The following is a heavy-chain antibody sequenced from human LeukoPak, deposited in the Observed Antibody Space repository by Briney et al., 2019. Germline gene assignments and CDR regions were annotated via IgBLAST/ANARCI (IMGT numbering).Heavy chain of an antibody. J-gene: IGHJ4*02. Sequence: PGGSLRPSCAASGFTLNNYAMNWVRQAPGKGLEWVSAISGSGGRTYYADSVKGRFTIPRDNSKNTLYLQMNSLRAEDTAVYHCATTQPGGSYRDLTYWGQGALVTVSS. CDR1: GFTLNNYA. CDR2: ISGSGGRT. CDR3: ATTQPGGSYRDLTY. D-gene: IGHD3-16*01. V-gene: IGHV3-23*01.